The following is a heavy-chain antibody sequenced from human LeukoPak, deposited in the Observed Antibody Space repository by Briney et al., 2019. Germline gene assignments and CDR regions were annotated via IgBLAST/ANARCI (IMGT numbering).Heavy chain of an antibody. CDR3: ARDGGPPYYDILTGYYPRFDY. J-gene: IGHJ4*02. D-gene: IGHD3-9*01. CDR2: ISAYNGNT. V-gene: IGHV1-18*01. CDR1: GYTFTSYG. Sequence: ASVKVSCKASGYTFTSYGISWVRQSPGQGLEWMGWISAYNGNTNYAQKLQGRVTMTTDTSTSTAYMELRSLRSDDTAVYYCARDGGPPYYDILTGYYPRFDYWGQGTLVTVSS.